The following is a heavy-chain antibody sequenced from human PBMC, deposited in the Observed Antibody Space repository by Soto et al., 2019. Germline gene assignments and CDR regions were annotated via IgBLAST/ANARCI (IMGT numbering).Heavy chain of an antibody. D-gene: IGHD3-3*01. CDR3: ATYYDFWSGYYPGRANYFDY. CDR1: GGYFSGYY. Sequence: SETLSLTCAVYGGYFSGYYWSWIRQPPGKGLEWIGEINHSGSTNYNPSLKSRVTISVDTSKNQFSLKLSSVTAADTAVYYCATYYDFWSGYYPGRANYFDYWGQGTLVTVSS. J-gene: IGHJ4*02. V-gene: IGHV4-34*01. CDR2: INHSGST.